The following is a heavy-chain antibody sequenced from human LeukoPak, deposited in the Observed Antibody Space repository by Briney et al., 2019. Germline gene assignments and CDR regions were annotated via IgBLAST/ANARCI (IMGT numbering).Heavy chain of an antibody. CDR2: ISSSSTYI. CDR3: ARDRAEDYDSSGYLDY. CDR1: GFTFSDYS. Sequence: GGSLRLSCAASGFTFSDYSMNWVRQAPGKGLEWVSSISSSSTYIYYADSVKGRLTISRDNAKNSLYLQKNSLRAEDTPVYYCARDRAEDYDSSGYLDYWGQGTLVTLSS. D-gene: IGHD3-22*01. J-gene: IGHJ4*02. V-gene: IGHV3-21*01.